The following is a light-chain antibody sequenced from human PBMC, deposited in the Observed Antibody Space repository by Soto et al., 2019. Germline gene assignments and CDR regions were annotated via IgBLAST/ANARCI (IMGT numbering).Light chain of an antibody. V-gene: IGKV1-9*01. CDR2: AAS. J-gene: IGKJ5*01. CDR1: QDISSY. CDR3: QGLNDYPIT. Sequence: DIQLTQSPSFLSASVGDRVTITCWASQDISSYFAWYQQKPGEAPKLLIYAASTLRGGVPSRFSGSGSGTEFTLTISSLQPEDFATYYCQGLNDYPITFGQGTRLEIK.